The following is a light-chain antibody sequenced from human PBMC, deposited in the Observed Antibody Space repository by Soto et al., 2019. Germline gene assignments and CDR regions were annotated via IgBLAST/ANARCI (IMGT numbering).Light chain of an antibody. CDR2: SAS. CDR3: QQYDIFPYT. J-gene: IGKJ2*01. V-gene: IGKV1-33*01. CDR1: LDITNY. Sequence: DIQMTQSPSSLSASVGDRVTITCQASLDITNYLNWYQQKPGKAPKLLIYSASNLETGVPSRFSGRGSGTDFTFTISSLQPEDSATYYCQQYDIFPYTFGQGAKLEIK.